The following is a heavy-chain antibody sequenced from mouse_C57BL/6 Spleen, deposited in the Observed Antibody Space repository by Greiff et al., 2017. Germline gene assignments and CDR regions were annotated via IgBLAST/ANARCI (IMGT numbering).Heavy chain of an antibody. Sequence: VQVVESGPGLVQPSQSLSITCTVSGFSLTSYGVHWVRQSPGKGLEWLGVIWRGGSTDYNAAFMSRLSITKDNSKSQVFFKMNSLQADDTAIYYCAKMSSTVVAFYAMDYWGQGTSVTVSS. J-gene: IGHJ4*01. CDR3: AKMSSTVVAFYAMDY. V-gene: IGHV2-5*01. CDR1: GFSLTSYG. D-gene: IGHD1-1*01. CDR2: IWRGGST.